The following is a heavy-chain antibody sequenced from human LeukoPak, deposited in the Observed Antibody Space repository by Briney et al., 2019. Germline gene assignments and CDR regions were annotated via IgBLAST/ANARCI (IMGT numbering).Heavy chain of an antibody. CDR2: IYWDDDK. D-gene: IGHD5-12*01. J-gene: IGHJ4*02. CDR1: GFSLSTSGAG. Sequence: SGPTLVKPTQTLTLTCTFSGFSLSTSGAGVGWTRQPPGKALEWLALIYWDDDKRYSPSLKSRLTITKDTSKNQVVLTMTNMDPVDTATYYCIYSPVYTAYAYWGQGTLVTVSS. CDR3: IYSPVYTAYAY. V-gene: IGHV2-5*02.